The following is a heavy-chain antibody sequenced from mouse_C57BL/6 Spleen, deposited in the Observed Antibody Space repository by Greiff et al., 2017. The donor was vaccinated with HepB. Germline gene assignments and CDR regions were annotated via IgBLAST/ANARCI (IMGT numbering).Heavy chain of an antibody. Sequence: QVQLQQSGAELVKPGASVKLSCKASGYTFTEYTIHWVKQRSGQGLEWIGWFYPGSGSIKYNEKFKDKATLTADKSSSTVYMERSRLPSEDSAVYFCARHETYYGSFYAMDYWCQGTSVTVSS. V-gene: IGHV1-62-2*01. CDR2: FYPGSGSI. CDR3: ARHETYYGSFYAMDY. D-gene: IGHD1-1*01. J-gene: IGHJ4*01. CDR1: GYTFTEYT.